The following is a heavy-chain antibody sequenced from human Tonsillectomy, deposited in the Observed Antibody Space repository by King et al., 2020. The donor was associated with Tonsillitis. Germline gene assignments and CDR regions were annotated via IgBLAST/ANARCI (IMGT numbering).Heavy chain of an antibody. Sequence: LQLQESGPGLVKPSETLSLTCTVSGGSISSSSYYWGWIRQPPGKGLEWIGSIYYSGSTYYNPSLKSRVTISVDTSKNQLSLKLSSVTAADTAVYYCARLYYGSGSSLFDYWGQGTLVTVSS. J-gene: IGHJ4*02. CDR1: GGSISSSSYY. V-gene: IGHV4-39*01. D-gene: IGHD3-10*01. CDR2: IYYSGST. CDR3: ARLYYGSGSSLFDY.